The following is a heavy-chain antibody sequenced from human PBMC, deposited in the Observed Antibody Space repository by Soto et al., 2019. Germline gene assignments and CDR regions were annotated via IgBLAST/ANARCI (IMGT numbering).Heavy chain of an antibody. D-gene: IGHD3-22*01. CDR2: VSTYSDVT. CDR1: GYTFSDRG. J-gene: IGHJ4*02. CDR3: SVNYDSRGYEDLDY. V-gene: IGHV1-18*01. Sequence: PLVQSGPEMKKPGASVKVSCEASGYTFSDRGITWVRQAPGQGLEWMGWVSTYSDVTNYAQKFQGRVTMTADTSTNPAYMELRSLKSDDPAVYFCSVNYDSRGYEDLDYWGEGSLVSVSS.